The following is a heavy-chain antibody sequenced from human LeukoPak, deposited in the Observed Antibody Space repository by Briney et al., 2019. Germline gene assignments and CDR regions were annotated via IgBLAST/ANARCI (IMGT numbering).Heavy chain of an antibody. D-gene: IGHD3-3*01. J-gene: IGHJ3*02. CDR2: TYYRSSWYN. V-gene: IGHV6-1*01. CDR3: ARVKYFGFFGVVHNHSDAFDI. Sequence: SQTLSLTCAITGDSVSSNSAAWSWIRESPSRGLEWLGRTYYRSSWYNDYAVSVKSRITINPDTSKNQFSLQLNSVTPEDTAVYYCARVKYFGFFGVVHNHSDAFDIWGQGTLVTVSS. CDR1: GDSVSSNSAA.